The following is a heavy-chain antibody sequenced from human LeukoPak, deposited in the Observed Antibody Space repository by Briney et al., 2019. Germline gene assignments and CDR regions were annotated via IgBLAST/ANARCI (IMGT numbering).Heavy chain of an antibody. CDR1: GFTFSSYA. Sequence: GGSLRLSCAASGFTFSSYAMTWVRQAPGKGLEWVSVISGGGISTYYADSVKGRFTISRDNSKNTLYLQMNSLRAEDTAVYYCAKDETSWAAAGFDYWGQGTLVTVSS. D-gene: IGHD6-13*01. V-gene: IGHV3-23*01. J-gene: IGHJ4*02. CDR2: ISGGGIST. CDR3: AKDETSWAAAGFDY.